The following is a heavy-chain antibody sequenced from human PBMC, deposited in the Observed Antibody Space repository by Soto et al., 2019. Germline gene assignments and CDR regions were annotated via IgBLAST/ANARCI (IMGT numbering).Heavy chain of an antibody. V-gene: IGHV6-1*01. CDR2: TYNRSKWYH. D-gene: IGHD3-22*01. J-gene: IGHJ4*02. CDR3: ARDGIDSSGYYSFGFDY. Sequence: PSQTLSLTCAISGDSVSSNRATWNWFRQSPSRGLEWLGRTYNRSKWYHDYAVSLNGRGTINPDTSKNQFSLQMNSLRAEDTAVYYCARDGIDSSGYYSFGFDYWGQGTLVTVSS. CDR1: GDSVSSNRAT.